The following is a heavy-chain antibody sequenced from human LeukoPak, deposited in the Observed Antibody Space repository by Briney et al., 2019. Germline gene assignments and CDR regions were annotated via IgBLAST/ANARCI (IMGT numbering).Heavy chain of an antibody. D-gene: IGHD5-12*01. CDR1: GFTVSSNY. CDR3: ARGYSGYDRYYYYMDL. Sequence: GGSLRLSCAASGFTVSSNYMSWVRQAPGKGLEWVSVIYSGGSTYYADSVKGRFTISRDNSKNTLYLQMNSLRAEDTAVYYCARGYSGYDRYYYYMDLWGKGTRVSISS. CDR2: IYSGGST. V-gene: IGHV3-53*01. J-gene: IGHJ6*03.